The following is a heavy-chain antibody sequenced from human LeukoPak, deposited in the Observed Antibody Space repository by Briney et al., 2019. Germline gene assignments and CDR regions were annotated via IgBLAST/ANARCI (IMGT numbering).Heavy chain of an antibody. J-gene: IGHJ6*02. CDR2: IIPIFGTA. V-gene: IGHV1-69*05. CDR3: ARDVDGSIYGMDV. Sequence: GASVKVSCKASGGTFSSYAISWVRQAPGQGLEWMGGIIPIFGTANYAQKFQGRVTMTRDTSTSTVYMELSSLRSEDTAVYYCARDVDGSIYGMDVWGQGTTVTVSS. CDR1: GGTFSSYA. D-gene: IGHD5-12*01.